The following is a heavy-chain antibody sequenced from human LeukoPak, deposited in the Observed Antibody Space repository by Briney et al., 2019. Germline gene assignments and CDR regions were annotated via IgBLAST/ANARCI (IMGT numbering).Heavy chain of an antibody. D-gene: IGHD3-9*01. V-gene: IGHV4-4*07. Sequence: SETLSLTCSVSGASISSYYWSWIRQPAGKGLEWIGRIYTSGNTNYNPSLKSRVTMSVDTSKNQFSLKLSSVTAADTAVYYCARGDDILTGYDNDAFDIWGQGTMVTVSS. CDR1: GASISSYY. CDR2: IYTSGNT. CDR3: ARGDDILTGYDNDAFDI. J-gene: IGHJ3*02.